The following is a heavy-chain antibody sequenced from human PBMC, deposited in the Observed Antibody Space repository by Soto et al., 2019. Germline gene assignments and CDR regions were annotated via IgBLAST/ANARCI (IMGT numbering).Heavy chain of an antibody. J-gene: IGHJ3*02. CDR1: GFTFSSYG. CDR3: ARGLWFGELLYMGDAFDI. D-gene: IGHD3-10*01. V-gene: IGHV3-33*01. Sequence: GGSLRLSCAASGFTFSSYGMHWVRQAPGKGLEWVAVIWYDGSNKYYADSVKGRFTISRDNSKNTLYLQMNSLRAEDTAVYYCARGLWFGELLYMGDAFDIWGQGTMVTVSS. CDR2: IWYDGSNK.